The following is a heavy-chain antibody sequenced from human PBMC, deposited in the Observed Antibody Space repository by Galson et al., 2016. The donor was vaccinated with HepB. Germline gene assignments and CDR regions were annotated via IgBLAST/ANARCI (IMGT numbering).Heavy chain of an antibody. CDR2: IYWNDGK. CDR1: GFSLTTSGVG. D-gene: IGHD3-3*01. V-gene: IGHV2-5*01. J-gene: IGHJ4*02. Sequence: PALVKPTQTLTLTCTLSGFSLTTSGVGVGWIRQPPGKALEWLALIYWNDGKRYSPSLKSRLTITKDISKNLVVLTMTNIDPVDTATYYCARTPPRFLEWLYYFDFWGQGTLVTVSS. CDR3: ARTPPRFLEWLYYFDF.